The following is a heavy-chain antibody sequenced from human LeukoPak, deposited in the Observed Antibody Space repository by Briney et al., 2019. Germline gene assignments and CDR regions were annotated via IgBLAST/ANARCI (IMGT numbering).Heavy chain of an antibody. CDR2: INPSGGST. CDR1: GYTFTSYY. D-gene: IGHD6-13*01. V-gene: IGHV1-46*01. CDR3: AVIAAALPGWVDY. Sequence: ASVKVSCKASGYTFTSYYMYWVRQAPGQGLEWMGIINPSGGSTSYAQKFQGRVTMTRDTSTSTVYMELSSLRSEDTAVYYCAVIAAALPGWVDYWGQGTLVTVSS. J-gene: IGHJ4*02.